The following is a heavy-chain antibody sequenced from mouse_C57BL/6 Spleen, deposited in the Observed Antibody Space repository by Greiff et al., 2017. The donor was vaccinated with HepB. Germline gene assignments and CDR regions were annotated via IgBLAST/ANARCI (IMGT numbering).Heavy chain of an antibody. CDR3: ARLDYGNYYFDY. CDR1: GFTFSSYG. V-gene: IGHV5-6*01. J-gene: IGHJ2*01. CDR2: ISSGGSYT. D-gene: IGHD2-1*01. Sequence: EVMLVESGGDLVKPGGSLKLSCAASGFTFSSYGMSWVRQTPDKRLEWVATISSGGSYTYYPDSVKGRFTISRDNAKNTLYLQMSSLKSEDTAMYYCARLDYGNYYFDYWGQGTTLTVSS.